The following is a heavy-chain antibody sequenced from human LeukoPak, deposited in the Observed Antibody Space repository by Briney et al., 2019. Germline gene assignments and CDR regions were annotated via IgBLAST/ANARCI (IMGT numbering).Heavy chain of an antibody. CDR3: ARDNGYSYGFHVNYYMDV. V-gene: IGHV3-64*01. Sequence: GGSLRLSCAASGFTYSSYAMHWVRQAPGKGLEYVSAISSNGGSTYYANSVKGRFTISRDNSKNTLYLQMGSLRAEDMAVYYCARDNGYSYGFHVNYYMDVWGKGTTVTVSS. D-gene: IGHD5-18*01. CDR2: ISSNGGST. J-gene: IGHJ6*03. CDR1: GFTYSSYA.